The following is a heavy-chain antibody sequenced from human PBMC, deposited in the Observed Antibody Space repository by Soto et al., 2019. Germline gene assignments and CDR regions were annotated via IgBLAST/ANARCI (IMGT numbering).Heavy chain of an antibody. J-gene: IGHJ4*02. V-gene: IGHV3-23*01. CDR1: GFTFSNFA. CDR3: ATYCSGGSCYSSRGTGFGY. CDR2: ISGSGDST. D-gene: IGHD2-15*01. Sequence: GGSLRLSCAASGFTFSNFAMTWVRQAPGKGLEWVSAISGSGDSTYYADSVKGRFTISRDNSKSTLYLQMNSLRAEDTAVYYCATYCSGGSCYSSRGTGFGYWGQGTLVTVSS.